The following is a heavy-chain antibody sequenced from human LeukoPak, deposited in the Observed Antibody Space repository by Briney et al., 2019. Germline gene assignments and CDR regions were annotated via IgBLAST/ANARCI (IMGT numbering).Heavy chain of an antibody. CDR2: MNPNSGNT. J-gene: IGHJ3*02. Sequence: ASVKVSCKASGYTFTSYDINWVRQATGQGLEWMGWMNPNSGNTGYAQKFQGRVTITRNTSISTAYMELSSLRSEDTAVYYCAREGVGATGEANDAFDIWGQGTMVTVSS. V-gene: IGHV1-8*03. CDR1: GYTFTSYD. D-gene: IGHD1-26*01. CDR3: AREGVGATGEANDAFDI.